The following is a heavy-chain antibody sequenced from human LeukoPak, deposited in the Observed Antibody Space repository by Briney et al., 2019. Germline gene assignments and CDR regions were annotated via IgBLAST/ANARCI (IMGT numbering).Heavy chain of an antibody. V-gene: IGHV4-39*01. CDR2: IYYSGST. CDR3: VYISSSGGSHDY. D-gene: IGHD6-13*01. Sequence: ASETLSLTCTVSGGSISSSSYYWGWIRQPPGKGLEWIGSIYYSGSTYYNPSLKSRVTISVDTSKNQFSLKLSSVTAADTAVYYCVYISSSGGSHDYWGQGTLVTVSS. CDR1: GGSISSSSYY. J-gene: IGHJ4*02.